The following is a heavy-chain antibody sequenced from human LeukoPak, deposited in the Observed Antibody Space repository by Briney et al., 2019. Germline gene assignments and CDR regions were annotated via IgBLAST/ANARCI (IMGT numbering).Heavy chain of an antibody. Sequence: PGGSLRLSCAASGFTFSSYAMSWVRQAPGKGLEWVSAISGSSGSTYYADSVKGRFTISRDNSKNTLYLQMNSLRAEDTAVYYCAKDIASSWRYDAFDIWGQGTMVTVSS. CDR3: AKDIASSWRYDAFDI. V-gene: IGHV3-23*01. CDR1: GFTFSSYA. CDR2: ISGSSGST. J-gene: IGHJ3*02. D-gene: IGHD6-13*01.